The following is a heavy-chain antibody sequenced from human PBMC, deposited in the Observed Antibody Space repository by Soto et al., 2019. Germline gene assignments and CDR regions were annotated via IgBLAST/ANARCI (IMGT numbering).Heavy chain of an antibody. CDR3: VKSATIAAAATDYFDY. D-gene: IGHD6-25*01. J-gene: IGHJ4*02. Sequence: TGGSLRLSCSASGFRFSMYAMHWVRQAPGKGLEYVSGISSNEDSTYYADSVKGRVTISRDNSKSMLFLQMSSLRTEDTAVYYCVKSATIAAAATDYFDYWGQGTLVTVSS. CDR1: GFRFSMYA. CDR2: ISSNEDST. V-gene: IGHV3-64D*06.